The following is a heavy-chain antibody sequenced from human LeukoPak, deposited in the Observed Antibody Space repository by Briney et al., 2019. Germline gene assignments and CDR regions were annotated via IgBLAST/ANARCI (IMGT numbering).Heavy chain of an antibody. Sequence: GRSLRLSCAASGFTFSSYGMHWVRQAPGKGLEWVAVIWCDGSNKYYADSVKGRFTISRDNSKNTLYLQMNSLRAEDTAVYYRARELRFLEWPLDYWGQGTLVTVSS. V-gene: IGHV3-33*01. CDR3: ARELRFLEWPLDY. J-gene: IGHJ4*02. CDR1: GFTFSSYG. CDR2: IWCDGSNK. D-gene: IGHD3-3*01.